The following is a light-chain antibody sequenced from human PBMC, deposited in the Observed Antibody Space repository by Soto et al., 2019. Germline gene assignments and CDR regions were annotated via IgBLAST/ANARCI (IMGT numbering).Light chain of an antibody. CDR3: QQYDSSRRT. V-gene: IGKV3-20*01. CDR1: QSVSSSY. J-gene: IGKJ1*01. CDR2: GAS. Sequence: EIVLTQSPGTLSLSPGERATLSCRASQSVSSSYLAWYQQKPGQAPRLLIYGASSRATSIPDRFSGSGSGTDFTLTSSRLEPEDVAVYYCQQYDSSRRTFGQGTKVEIK.